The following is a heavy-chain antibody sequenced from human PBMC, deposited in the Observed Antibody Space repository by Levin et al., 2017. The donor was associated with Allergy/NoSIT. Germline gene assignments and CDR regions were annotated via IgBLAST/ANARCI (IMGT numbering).Heavy chain of an antibody. CDR1: GGSISSSSYY. J-gene: IGHJ4*02. V-gene: IGHV4-39*01. CDR2: IYYSGST. Sequence: SETLSLTCTVSGGSISSSSYYWGWIRQPPGKGLEWIGSIYYSGSTYYNPSLKSRVTISVDTSKNQFSLKLSSVTAADTAVYYCARTVTTVTRLFDYWGQGTLVTVSS. CDR3: ARTVTTVTRLFDY. D-gene: IGHD4-11*01.